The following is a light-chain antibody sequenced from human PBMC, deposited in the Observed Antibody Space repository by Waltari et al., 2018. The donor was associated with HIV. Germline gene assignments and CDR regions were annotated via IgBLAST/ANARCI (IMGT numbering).Light chain of an antibody. J-gene: IGLJ1*01. CDR2: SNN. CDR1: RSNIRLIT. CDR3: AAWDDGLKGYV. V-gene: IGLV1-44*01. Sequence: HSVLPQPPSSSGTPGQRVTTFFSGTRSNIRLITVHLYQPLPGPAPKTLLYSNNQRPSGVPDRFSGCKSGTSASLAISGLQSEDEADYYCAAWDDGLKGYVFGPGTEVSVL.